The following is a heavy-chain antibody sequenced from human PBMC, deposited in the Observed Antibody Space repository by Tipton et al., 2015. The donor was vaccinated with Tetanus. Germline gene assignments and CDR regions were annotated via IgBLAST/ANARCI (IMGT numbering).Heavy chain of an antibody. Sequence: QLVQSRAEVKKPGASVKVSCKASGYTFTSYDINWVRQATGQGLEWMGWMNPNSGNTGYAQKFQGRVTMTRDTSISTAYMELSSLRSEDTAVYYCARTRVSSGWANWFDPWGQGTLVTVSS. D-gene: IGHD6-19*01. J-gene: IGHJ5*02. CDR3: ARTRVSSGWANWFDP. CDR2: MNPNSGNT. V-gene: IGHV1-8*01. CDR1: GYTFTSYD.